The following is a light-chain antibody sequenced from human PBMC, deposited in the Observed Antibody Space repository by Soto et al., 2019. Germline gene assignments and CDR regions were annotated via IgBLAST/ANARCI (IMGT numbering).Light chain of an antibody. CDR2: EVS. Sequence: QSALTQPASVSGSPGQPITFSCTGTSSDVGSSNLVSWYQQHPGKAPKLLIYEVSKRPSGVSNRFSGSKSGNTASLTISGLHAEDEADYYCCSYAGSSTHVFGTGTKLTVL. J-gene: IGLJ1*01. CDR3: CSYAGSSTHV. V-gene: IGLV2-23*02. CDR1: SSDVGSSNL.